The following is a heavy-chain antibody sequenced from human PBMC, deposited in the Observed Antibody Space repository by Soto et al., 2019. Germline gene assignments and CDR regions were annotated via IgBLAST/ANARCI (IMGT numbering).Heavy chain of an antibody. V-gene: IGHV4-30-2*01. CDR1: GGSISSGGYS. CDR3: ARAGAGATPYYYYGMGV. J-gene: IGHJ6*02. D-gene: IGHD1-26*01. Sequence: QLQLQESGSGLVKPSQTLSLTCAVSGGSISSGGYSWSWIRQPPGKGLEWIGYIYHSGSTYYNPSLKSRVTISVDRSKNKFSLKLSSVTAADTAVYYCARAGAGATPYYYYGMGVWGQGTTVTVSS. CDR2: IYHSGST.